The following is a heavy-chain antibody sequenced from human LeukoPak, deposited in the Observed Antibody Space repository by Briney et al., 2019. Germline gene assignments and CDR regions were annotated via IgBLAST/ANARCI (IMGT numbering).Heavy chain of an antibody. CDR3: ARDRGAPFDY. CDR2: IYISGSI. CDR1: GDSISSDSYY. V-gene: IGHV4-61*02. D-gene: IGHD3-10*01. J-gene: IGHJ4*02. Sequence: SQTLSHTCTVSGDSISSDSYYWSWIRQPAGKGLEWIGRIYISGSINHNPSLKSRVTISVDTSKNQFSLKLSSVTAADTAVYYCARDRGAPFDYWGQGTVVTVSS.